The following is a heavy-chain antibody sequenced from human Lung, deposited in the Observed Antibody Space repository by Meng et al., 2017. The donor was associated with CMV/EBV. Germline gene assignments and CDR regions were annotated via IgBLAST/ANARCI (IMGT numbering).Heavy chain of an antibody. D-gene: IGHD2-21*01. CDR3: VRGLYYLAGDGYDHDF. J-gene: IGHJ4*02. V-gene: IGHV4-30-4*01. CDR2: FRYSRDT. Sequence: GSIRSADYFWSWLRLPPGKGLGWVGYFRYSRDTYSFPSLQSRLTVTFDTSKNQFSLRLTSVTAADTAVYYCVRGLYYLAGDGYDHDFWGPGTLVTVSS. CDR1: GSIRSADYF.